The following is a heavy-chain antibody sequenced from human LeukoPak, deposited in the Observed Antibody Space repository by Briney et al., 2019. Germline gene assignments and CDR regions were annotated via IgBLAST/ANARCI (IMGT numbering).Heavy chain of an antibody. CDR2: LRGDGST. CDR3: AKASWVSNGDAVL. V-gene: IGHV3-23*01. D-gene: IGHD1-1*01. CDR1: GFTFRRYA. Sequence: GGSLRLSCAASGFTFRRYAMSWVRQAPAGGREWGASLRGDGSTFYADSVKGRFTLSRDESRNTVYFQLNSLRVEDTAVYYCAKASWVSNGDAVLWGQGTLVTVFS. J-gene: IGHJ4*02.